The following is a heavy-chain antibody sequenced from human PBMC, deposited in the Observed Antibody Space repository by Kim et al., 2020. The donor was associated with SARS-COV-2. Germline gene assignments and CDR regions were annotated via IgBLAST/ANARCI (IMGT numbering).Heavy chain of an antibody. J-gene: IGHJ4*02. CDR3: ARDGEGFLEWLPKPLDY. D-gene: IGHD3-3*01. CDR2: IYHSGST. CDR1: GGSISSSNW. Sequence: SETLSLTCAVSGGSISSSNWWSWVRQPPGKGLEWIGEIYHSGSTNYNPSLKSRVTISVDKSKNQFSLKLSSVTAADTAVYYCARDGEGFLEWLPKPLDYWGQGTLVTVSS. V-gene: IGHV4-4*02.